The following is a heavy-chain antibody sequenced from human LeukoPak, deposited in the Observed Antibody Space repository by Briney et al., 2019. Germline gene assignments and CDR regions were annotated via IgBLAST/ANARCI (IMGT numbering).Heavy chain of an antibody. D-gene: IGHD6-19*01. CDR3: VRGHLVGGWFKYDAFDI. Sequence: SETLSLTCAVYGGSFSGYYWSWFRQPPGKGLEWIGEINHSGSTNYNPSLKSRVTISIDTSRKHFSLKLSSVTAADTAVYYCVRGHLVGGWFKYDAFDIWGQGTMVTVSS. J-gene: IGHJ3*02. CDR2: INHSGST. CDR1: GGSFSGYY. V-gene: IGHV4-34*01.